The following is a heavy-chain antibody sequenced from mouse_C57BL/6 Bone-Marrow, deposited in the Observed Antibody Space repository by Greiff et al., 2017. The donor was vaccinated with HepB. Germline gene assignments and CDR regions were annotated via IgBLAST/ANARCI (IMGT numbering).Heavy chain of an antibody. Sequence: EVKVEESEGGLVQPGSSMKLSCTASGFTFSDYYMAWVRQVPEKGLEWVANINYDGSSTYYLDSLKSRFIISRDNAKNILYLQMSSLKSEDTATYYCARDGYWYFDVWGTGTTVTVSS. CDR1: GFTFSDYY. CDR2: INYDGSST. CDR3: ARDGYWYFDV. J-gene: IGHJ1*03. V-gene: IGHV5-16*01.